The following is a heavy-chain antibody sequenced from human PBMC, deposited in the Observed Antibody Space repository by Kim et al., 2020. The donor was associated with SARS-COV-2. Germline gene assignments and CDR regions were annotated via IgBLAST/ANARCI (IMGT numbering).Heavy chain of an antibody. CDR3: ARGPEGLDILTGYYGD. Sequence: ASVKVSCKASGYTFTGYYMHWVRQAPGQGLEWMGRINPNSGGTNYAQKFQGRVTMTRDTSISTAYMELSRLRSDDTAVYYCARGPEGLDILTGYYGDWGQGTLVTVSS. D-gene: IGHD3-9*01. V-gene: IGHV1-2*06. J-gene: IGHJ4*02. CDR2: INPNSGGT. CDR1: GYTFTGYY.